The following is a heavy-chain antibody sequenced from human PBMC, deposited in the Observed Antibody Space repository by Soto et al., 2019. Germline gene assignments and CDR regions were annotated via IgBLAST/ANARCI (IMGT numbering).Heavy chain of an antibody. V-gene: IGHV5-51*01. CDR1: GYSFTSYW. CDR2: IFPSYSDT. J-gene: IGHJ4*02. Sequence: PGESLKISCKGSGYSFTSYWIFWVRQMPVKGLEFMGIIFPSYSDTRYSPSFQGHVTISSYNSISTSYLQWSSLKASDTAMYYFETHYGDFDYWGQGTLVTVSS. D-gene: IGHD4-17*01. CDR3: ETHYGDFDY.